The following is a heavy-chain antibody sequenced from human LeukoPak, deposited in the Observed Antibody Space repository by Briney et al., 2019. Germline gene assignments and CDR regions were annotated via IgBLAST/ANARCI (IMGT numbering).Heavy chain of an antibody. CDR1: GFTFSNFG. CDR2: ISYDGSSK. D-gene: IGHD6-13*01. Sequence: GRSLRLSCAASGFTFSNFGVHWVRQAPGKGLEWVAVISYDGSSKYYADSVKGRFTISRDNSKNTLYLQMNSLRAEDTAVYYCAKESARIAAAGSFDYWGQGTLVTVSS. CDR3: AKESARIAAAGSFDY. J-gene: IGHJ4*02. V-gene: IGHV3-30*18.